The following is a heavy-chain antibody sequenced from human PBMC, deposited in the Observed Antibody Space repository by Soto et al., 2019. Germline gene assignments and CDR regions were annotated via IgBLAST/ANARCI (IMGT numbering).Heavy chain of an antibody. CDR3: ARGLRRESCWGGDCYYFEF. J-gene: IGHJ4*02. V-gene: IGHV2-5*02. Sequence: QITLKESGPTLVKPTQTLTLTCTFSGFSFSDGAVGVGWFRQSPGKAPEWLAIYYWDDDEWHSPSLRTRLTISDETARSQVVLSLVDMDPQDPATYFCARGLRRESCWGGDCYYFEFWGQGLMVAAS. CDR2: YYWDDDE. CDR1: GFSFSDGAVG. D-gene: IGHD2-21*01.